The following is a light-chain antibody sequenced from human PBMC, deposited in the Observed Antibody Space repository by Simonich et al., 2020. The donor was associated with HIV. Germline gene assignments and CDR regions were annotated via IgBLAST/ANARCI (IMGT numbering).Light chain of an antibody. CDR1: QIVTTN. Sequence: EIVMTQSPATLSVSPGKRATLSCRASQIVTTNLAWYQQKPGQVPRRLIYGASTRATGIPARFSGSGSWTEFTLTISSMQSEDFALYYCQQYNNWPRTFGQGTKVEIK. CDR2: GAS. J-gene: IGKJ1*01. CDR3: QQYNNWPRT. V-gene: IGKV3-15*01.